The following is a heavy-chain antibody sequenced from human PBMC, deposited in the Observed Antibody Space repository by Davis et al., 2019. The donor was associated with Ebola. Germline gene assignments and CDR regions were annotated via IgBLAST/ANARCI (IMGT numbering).Heavy chain of an antibody. J-gene: IGHJ6*02. CDR3: AKDWSSSSSGWYYGSVGYYYGMDV. D-gene: IGHD6-19*01. CDR1: GFTFSSYN. V-gene: IGHV3-48*04. CDR2: ITSSSSTI. Sequence: GESLKISCAASGFTFSSYNMNWVRQAPGKGLEWVSYITSSSSTIDYADSVKGRFTISRDNAKNTLYLQMSSLRAEDTAVYSCAKDWSSSSSGWYYGSVGYYYGMDVWGQGTTVTVSS.